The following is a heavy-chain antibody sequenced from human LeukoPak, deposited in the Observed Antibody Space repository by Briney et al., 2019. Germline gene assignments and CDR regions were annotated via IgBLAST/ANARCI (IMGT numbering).Heavy chain of an antibody. V-gene: IGHV4-61*02. Sequence: SQTLSLTCTVSGGSISSGGYSWSWLRQPAGKGLEWIGRIYTSGSTNYNPSLKSRVTMSVDTSKNQFSLKLSSVTAADTAVYYCARARAGIAAAGTYFDYWGQGTLVTVSS. CDR1: GGSISSGGYS. CDR3: ARARAGIAAAGTYFDY. D-gene: IGHD6-13*01. J-gene: IGHJ4*02. CDR2: IYTSGST.